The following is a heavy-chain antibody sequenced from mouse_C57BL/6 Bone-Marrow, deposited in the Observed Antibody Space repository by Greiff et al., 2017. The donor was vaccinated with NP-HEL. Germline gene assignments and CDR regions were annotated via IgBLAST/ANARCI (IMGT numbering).Heavy chain of an antibody. J-gene: IGHJ2*01. V-gene: IGHV1-76*01. CDR2: IYPGSGNT. D-gene: IGHD1-1*01. CDR1: GYTFTDYY. CDR3: ARSPGSSSLYYFDY. Sequence: LVESGAELVRPGASVKLSCKASGYTFTDYYINWVKQRPGQGLEWIARIYPGSGNTYYNEKFKGKATLTAEKSSSTAYMQLSSLTSEDSAVYFCARSPGSSSLYYFDYWGQGTTLTVSS.